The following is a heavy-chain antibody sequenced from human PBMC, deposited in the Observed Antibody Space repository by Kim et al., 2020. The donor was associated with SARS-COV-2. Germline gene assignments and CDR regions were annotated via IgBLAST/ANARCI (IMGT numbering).Heavy chain of an antibody. Sequence: ASVKVSCKASGYTFTGYYMHWVRQAPGQGLEWMGWINPNSGGTNYAQKFQGRVTMTRDTSISTAYMELSRLRSDDTAVYYCAREARVESYRSGRGFDLWGRGTLVTVSS. CDR1: GYTFTGYY. CDR2: INPNSGGT. J-gene: IGHJ2*01. V-gene: IGHV1-2*02. CDR3: AREARVESYRSGRGFDL. D-gene: IGHD6-19*01.